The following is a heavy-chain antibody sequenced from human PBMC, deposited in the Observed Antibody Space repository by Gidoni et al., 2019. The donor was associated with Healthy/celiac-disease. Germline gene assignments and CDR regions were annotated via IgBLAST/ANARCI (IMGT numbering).Heavy chain of an antibody. CDR3: AACSSTSCDHYYYYGMDV. CDR2: IVVGSGNT. Sequence: QMQLVQSGPEVKKPGTSVKVSCKASGFTFTSSAVQWVRQARGQRLEWIGWIVVGSGNTNYAQKFQERVTITRDMSTSTAYMELSSLRSEDTAVYYCAACSSTSCDHYYYYGMDVWGQGTTVTVSS. V-gene: IGHV1-58*01. J-gene: IGHJ6*02. D-gene: IGHD2-2*01. CDR1: GFTFTSSA.